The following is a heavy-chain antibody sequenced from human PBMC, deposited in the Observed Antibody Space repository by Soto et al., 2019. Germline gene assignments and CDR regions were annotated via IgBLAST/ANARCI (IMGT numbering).Heavy chain of an antibody. J-gene: IGHJ4*02. V-gene: IGHV3-23*01. D-gene: IGHD6-13*01. CDR2: IRGSGGST. Sequence: GGSLRLSCAPSGFTFSSYAMSWVRQAPGKGLEWVSAIRGSGGSTYYADSVKGRFSISRDNSKNTLYQQMNSLRAEDTAVYYCAKDNAAGYSSSWYDYWGQGTLVTVSS. CDR1: GFTFSSYA. CDR3: AKDNAAGYSSSWYDY.